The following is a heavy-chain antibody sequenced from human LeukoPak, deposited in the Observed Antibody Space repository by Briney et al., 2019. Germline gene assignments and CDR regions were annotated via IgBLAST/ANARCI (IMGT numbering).Heavy chain of an antibody. V-gene: IGHV3-66*01. Sequence: GGSLRLSCAASGFTVSSNYMSWVRQAPGKGLEWVSVIYSGGSTYYADSVKGRFTISRDNSKNTLYLQMNSLKAEDTAVYYCARDIGTGSDYWGQETLGTVSS. J-gene: IGHJ4*02. CDR3: ARDIGTGSDY. CDR2: IYSGGST. CDR1: GFTVSSNY. D-gene: IGHD1-1*01.